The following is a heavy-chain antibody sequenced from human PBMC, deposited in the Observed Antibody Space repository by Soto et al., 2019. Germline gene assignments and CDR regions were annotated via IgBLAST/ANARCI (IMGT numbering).Heavy chain of an antibody. CDR2: IKSKTVGGTT. D-gene: IGHD3-10*01. V-gene: IGHV3-15*01. CDR3: TTTMVRGNYYFDY. Sequence: GGSLRLSCAASGFTFSSAWMSWVRQAPGKGPEWVGRIKSKTVGGTTDYAAPVKGRFTISRDDSKNTLYLQMNSLKTEDTAVYYCTTTMVRGNYYFDYWGQGTLVTVSS. CDR1: GFTFSSAW. J-gene: IGHJ4*02.